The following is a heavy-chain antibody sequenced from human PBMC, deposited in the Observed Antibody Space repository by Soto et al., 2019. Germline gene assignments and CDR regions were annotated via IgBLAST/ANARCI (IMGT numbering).Heavy chain of an antibody. V-gene: IGHV4-59*01. D-gene: IGHD6-19*01. Sequence: SETLSLTCTVSGDSFSDYYWNWIRQVPGKGLEWIGFVFHSATTSYNPSLKTRVAISDDTSKKQFSLRLTSVSAADTAIYYCARGHYSSGWPIDHWGQGILVTVSS. J-gene: IGHJ4*02. CDR2: VFHSATT. CDR1: GDSFSDYY. CDR3: ARGHYSSGWPIDH.